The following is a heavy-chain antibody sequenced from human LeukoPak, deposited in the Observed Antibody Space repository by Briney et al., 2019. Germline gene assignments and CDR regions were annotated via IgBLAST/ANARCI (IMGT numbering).Heavy chain of an antibody. J-gene: IGHJ5*02. CDR1: GFTLSSYW. V-gene: IGHV3-7*01. Sequence: VGSLRLSCVASGFTLSSYWMSGVRPAPGKGVEWVANIKQEGSEKYYVDAVKGRSTISRDNAKNSLYLQMNSLRAEDTAVYYCARDYYYDSSGYYYGSWFDPWGQGTLVTVSS. CDR2: IKQEGSEK. CDR3: ARDYYYDSSGYYYGSWFDP. D-gene: IGHD3-22*01.